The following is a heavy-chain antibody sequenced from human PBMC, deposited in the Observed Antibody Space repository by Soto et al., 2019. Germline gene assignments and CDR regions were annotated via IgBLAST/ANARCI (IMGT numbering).Heavy chain of an antibody. CDR2: INHSGST. Sequence: SETLSLTCAVYGGSFSGYYWSWIRQPPGKGLEWIGEINHSGSTNYNPPLKSRVTISVDTSKNQFSLKLSSVTAADTAVYYWARGSTYYYDSSGYYLWGQGTLVTVSS. J-gene: IGHJ5*02. CDR3: ARGSTYYYDSSGYYL. D-gene: IGHD3-22*01. V-gene: IGHV4-34*01. CDR1: GGSFSGYY.